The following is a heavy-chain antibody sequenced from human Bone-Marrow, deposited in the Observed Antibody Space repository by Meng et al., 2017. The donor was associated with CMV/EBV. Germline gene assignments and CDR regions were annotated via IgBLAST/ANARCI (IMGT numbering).Heavy chain of an antibody. CDR1: GFTLSSYS. D-gene: IGHD2-2*01. Sequence: GGSLRLSCAASGFTLSSYSMNWVRQAPGKGLEWVSSISSSSSYIYYADSVKGRFTISRDNAKNSLYLQMNSLRAEDTAVYYCARDVGGIVVVTDAISWFDPWGQGTLVTVSS. CDR2: ISSSSSYI. V-gene: IGHV3-21*01. J-gene: IGHJ5*02. CDR3: ARDVGGIVVVTDAISWFDP.